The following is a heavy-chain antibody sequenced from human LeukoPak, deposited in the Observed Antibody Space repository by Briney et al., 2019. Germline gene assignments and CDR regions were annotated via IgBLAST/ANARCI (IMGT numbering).Heavy chain of an antibody. V-gene: IGHV3-23*01. J-gene: IGHJ4*02. CDR2: ISGNGAST. D-gene: IGHD5-18*01. CDR3: AKDQGFSYYYLDY. Sequence: GGSLRLSCAASGFTFNTYAMSWVRQAPGKGLEWVSGISGNGASTYYADSVKGRFTISRDNSKNTVYLQMTGLRAEDTAVYYCAKDQGFSYYYLDYRGQGTLVTVSS. CDR1: GFTFNTYA.